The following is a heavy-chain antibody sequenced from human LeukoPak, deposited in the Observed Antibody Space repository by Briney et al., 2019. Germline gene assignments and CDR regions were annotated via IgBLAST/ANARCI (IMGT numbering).Heavy chain of an antibody. V-gene: IGHV3-30-3*01. CDR3: ARGSLVVAIGRPYYYYGMDV. D-gene: IGHD2-15*01. CDR1: GFTFSSYA. CDR2: ISYDGSNK. Sequence: GSLRLSCAASGFTFSSYAMHWVRQAPGKGLEWVAVISYDGSNKYYADSVKGRFTISRDNSKNTLYLQMNSLRAEDTAVYYCARGSLVVAIGRPYYYYGMDVWGQGTTVTVSS. J-gene: IGHJ6*02.